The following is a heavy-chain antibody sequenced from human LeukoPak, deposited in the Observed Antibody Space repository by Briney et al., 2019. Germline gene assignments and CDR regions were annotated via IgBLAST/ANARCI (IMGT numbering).Heavy chain of an antibody. CDR3: ASGHVYKAFDI. CDR2: IYTSGST. CDR1: GGSLSSYY. D-gene: IGHD1-14*01. J-gene: IGHJ3*02. V-gene: IGHV4-4*07. Sequence: SETLSLTCTVSGGSLSSYYWSWIRQPAGKGLEWIGRIYTSGSTNYNPSLKSRVTMSVDTSKNQFSLKLSSVTAADTAVYYCASGHVYKAFDIWGQGTMVTVSS.